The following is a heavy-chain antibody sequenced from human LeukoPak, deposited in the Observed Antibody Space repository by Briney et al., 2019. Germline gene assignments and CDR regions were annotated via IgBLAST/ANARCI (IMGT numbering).Heavy chain of an antibody. D-gene: IGHD3/OR15-3a*01. J-gene: IGHJ5*01. CDR2: ISYDGSDK. CDR3: AKNLDRIDS. CDR1: GFSFSSYG. V-gene: IGHV3-30*18. Sequence: GGSLPLPCAASGFSFSSYGMHWVRQAPGKGLEWVALISYDGSDKYYADSVKGRFTISRDNSRNPLSLLMSSLRQEDTAVYYCAKNLDRIDSWGQGTLVTVSS.